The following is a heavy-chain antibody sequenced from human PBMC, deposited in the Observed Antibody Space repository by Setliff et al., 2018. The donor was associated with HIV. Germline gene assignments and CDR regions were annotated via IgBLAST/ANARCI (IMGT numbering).Heavy chain of an antibody. CDR3: ARDAAAPAAIEGAFDI. J-gene: IGHJ3*02. CDR1: GFTFSTYW. CDR2: IKQDGSEK. Sequence: PGGSLRLSCAASGFTFSTYWMSWVRQAPGKGLEWVANIKQDGSEKNYMDSAKGRFTISRDNSKNTLHLQMNSLRAEDTAVYYCARDAAAPAAIEGAFDIWGQGTMVTVSS. D-gene: IGHD2-2*02. V-gene: IGHV3-7*01.